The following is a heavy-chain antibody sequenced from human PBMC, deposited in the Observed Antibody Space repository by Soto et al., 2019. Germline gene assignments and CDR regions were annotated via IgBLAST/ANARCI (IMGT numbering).Heavy chain of an antibody. CDR2: IIPILGIA. CDR3: ARYRGDGYERV. CDR1: GGTFSSYT. V-gene: IGHV1-69*02. Sequence: QVQLVQSGAEVKKPGSSVKVSCKASGGTFSSYTISWVRQAPGQGLEWMGRIIPILGIANYAQKFQGRVTITADKFTSTAYMELSNLRSEDTAVYYCARYRGDGYERVWGQGTLVTVSS. D-gene: IGHD5-12*01. J-gene: IGHJ4*02.